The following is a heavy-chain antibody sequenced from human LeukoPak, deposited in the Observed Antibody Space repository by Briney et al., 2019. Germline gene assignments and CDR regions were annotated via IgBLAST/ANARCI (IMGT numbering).Heavy chain of an antibody. D-gene: IGHD6-6*01. V-gene: IGHV1-18*01. Sequence: ASVNVSFMSSGYTFTSYGISWVRQAPGQGLEWMGWISAYNGNTNYAQKLQGRVTMTTDTSTRTAYMELRSLRSDDTAVYYCARGLKARAGPIDSSGEGTLVTVSS. CDR2: ISAYNGNT. CDR3: ARGLKARAGPIDS. CDR1: GYTFTSYG. J-gene: IGHJ4*02.